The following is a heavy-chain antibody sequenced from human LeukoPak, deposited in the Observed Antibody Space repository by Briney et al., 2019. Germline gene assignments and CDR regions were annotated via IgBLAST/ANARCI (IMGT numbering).Heavy chain of an antibody. CDR2: FDPEDGET. Sequence: AAVKFSCKVSGYTLTKLSMHWVRRAPGKGGEGMGGFDPEDGETIYAQKFQGRVTMTEDTSTDTAYMELSSLRSEDTAVYYCAANSGSYYNINRNFDYWGQGTLVTVSS. CDR1: GYTLTKLS. CDR3: AANSGSYYNINRNFDY. D-gene: IGHD1-26*01. V-gene: IGHV1-24*01. J-gene: IGHJ4*02.